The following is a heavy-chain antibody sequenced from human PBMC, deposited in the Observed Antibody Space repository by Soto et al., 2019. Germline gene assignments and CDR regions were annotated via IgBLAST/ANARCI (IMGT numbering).Heavy chain of an antibody. Sequence: ASVKVSCKASGYMFISYGINWVRQAPGQGLEWMGWISASNGNTKYAQNFQGRVTTTTDTSTSTAYMEMRSLRSDDTAVYYCVRDLDGSGSYYTDYWGPGTLVTVSS. CDR3: VRDLDGSGSYYTDY. V-gene: IGHV1-18*01. J-gene: IGHJ4*02. D-gene: IGHD3-10*01. CDR2: ISASNGNT. CDR1: GYMFISYG.